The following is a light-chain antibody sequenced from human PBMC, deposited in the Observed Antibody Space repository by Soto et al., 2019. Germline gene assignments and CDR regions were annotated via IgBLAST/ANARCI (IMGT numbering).Light chain of an antibody. J-gene: IGLJ2*01. CDR2: EDT. V-gene: IGLV3-21*02. Sequence: SYELTQPPSVSVAPGQTARISCGGNNSESEIVDWYRQEPGQAPVLVVYEDTDRPSGIPERFSGSNSGNTATLTISRVEAGDEADYYCHVWDSSSDHVVFGGGTKLTVL. CDR3: HVWDSSSDHVV. CDR1: NSESEI.